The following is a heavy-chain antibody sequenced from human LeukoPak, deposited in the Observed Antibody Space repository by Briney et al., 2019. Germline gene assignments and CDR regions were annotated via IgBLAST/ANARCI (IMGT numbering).Heavy chain of an antibody. Sequence: GGSLRLSCAASGFTFATKAMGGSAQPPGRGLEWVSAISGSGGSAYYADSVKGRFTISRDNSKNTLYLQMNSLRAEDTAVYYCAKGHWSDYWGQGTLVTVSS. CDR2: ISGSGGSA. J-gene: IGHJ4*02. D-gene: IGHD2-8*02. CDR3: AKGHWSDY. CDR1: GFTFATKA. V-gene: IGHV3-23*01.